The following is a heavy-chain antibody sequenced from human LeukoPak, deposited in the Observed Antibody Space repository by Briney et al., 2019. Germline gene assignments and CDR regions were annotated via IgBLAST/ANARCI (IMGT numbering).Heavy chain of an antibody. J-gene: IGHJ4*02. CDR3: AKGPSYYYDSSGYYFDY. D-gene: IGHD3-22*01. V-gene: IGHV3-23*01. CDR1: GFTFSSYA. Sequence: GGSLRLSCAASGFTFSSYAMSWVRQAPGKGLEWVSAISGSGGSTYYADSVKGRFTISRDNSKNTLYLQMSSLRAEDTAVYYCAKGPSYYYDSSGYYFDYWGQGTLVTVSS. CDR2: ISGSGGST.